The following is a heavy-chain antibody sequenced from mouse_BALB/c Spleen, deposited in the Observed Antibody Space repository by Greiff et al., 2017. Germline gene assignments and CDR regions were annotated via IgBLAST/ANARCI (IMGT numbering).Heavy chain of an antibody. CDR1: GFTFSNYW. CDR3: TRGKSLGRAMDY. Sequence: EVKVVESGGGLVQPGGSMKLSCVASGFTFSNYWMNWVRQSPEKGLEWVAEIRLKSNNYATHYAESVKGRFTISRDDSKSSVYLQMNNLRAEDTGIYYCTRGKSLGRAMDYWGQGTSVTVSS. V-gene: IGHV6-6*02. J-gene: IGHJ4*01. CDR2: IRLKSNNYAT. D-gene: IGHD6-1*01.